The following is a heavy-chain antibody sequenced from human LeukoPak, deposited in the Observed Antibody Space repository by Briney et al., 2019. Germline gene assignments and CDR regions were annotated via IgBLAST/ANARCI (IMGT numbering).Heavy chain of an antibody. Sequence: PGGSLRLSCAASEFTFSGYSMTWVRQAPGKGLEWVSYISGSSSTIYYADSVKGRFTISRDNDENSLFLQMNSLTAEDTAVYYCARAYDSSGFLSFGLYYFDYWGQGTLVTVSS. CDR3: ARAYDSSGFLSFGLYYFDY. J-gene: IGHJ4*02. CDR2: ISGSSSTI. V-gene: IGHV3-48*04. CDR1: EFTFSGYS. D-gene: IGHD3-22*01.